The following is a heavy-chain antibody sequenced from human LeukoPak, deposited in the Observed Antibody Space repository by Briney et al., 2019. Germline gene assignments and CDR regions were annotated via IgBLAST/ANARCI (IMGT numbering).Heavy chain of an antibody. Sequence: PSETLSLTCPVNGGSFSGYHWSWLRQPPGKGLEWIGDINHSGSTNYNPSLKGRFTISGDTSKNQFSLKLRSVTAADTAVYYCARGLTGTTGTGRDYYYGMDVWGQGTTVTVSS. D-gene: IGHD1-1*01. V-gene: IGHV4-34*01. CDR3: ARGLTGTTGTGRDYYYGMDV. J-gene: IGHJ6*02. CDR2: INHSGST. CDR1: GGSFSGYH.